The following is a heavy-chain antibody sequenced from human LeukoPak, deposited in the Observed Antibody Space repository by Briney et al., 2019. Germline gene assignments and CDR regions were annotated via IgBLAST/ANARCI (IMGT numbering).Heavy chain of an antibody. CDR3: ARGDSGGSYSFDY. J-gene: IGHJ4*02. CDR1: GFTFRSYA. V-gene: IGHV3-23*01. CDR2: ITGPGVTT. Sequence: GSLRLSCAASGFTFRSYAMNWVRQAPGQGLQWVSSITGPGVTTYYADSVKGRFTISRDNSRNTLYLQMNSLRAEDAAVYYCARGDSGGSYSFDYWGQGTLVTVSS. D-gene: IGHD1-26*01.